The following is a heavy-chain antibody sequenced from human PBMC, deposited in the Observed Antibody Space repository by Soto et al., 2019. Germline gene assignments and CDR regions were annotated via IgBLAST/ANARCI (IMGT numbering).Heavy chain of an antibody. Sequence: PGGSLRLSCAASGFTFSSYGMHWVRQAPGKGLEWVAVIWYGGSNKYYADSVKGRFTISRDNSKNTLYLQMNSLRAEDTAVYYCARDGASSVDTAMVYFDYWGQGTLVTVSS. V-gene: IGHV3-33*01. CDR2: IWYGGSNK. CDR1: GFTFSSYG. CDR3: ARDGASSVDTAMVYFDY. D-gene: IGHD5-18*01. J-gene: IGHJ4*02.